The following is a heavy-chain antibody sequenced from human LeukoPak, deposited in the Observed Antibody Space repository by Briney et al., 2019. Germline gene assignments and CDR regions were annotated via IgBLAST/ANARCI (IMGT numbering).Heavy chain of an antibody. CDR1: GFTFDDYG. CDR3: ARVGPLLWFGGTPHDAFDI. J-gene: IGHJ3*02. CDR2: INWNGGST. D-gene: IGHD3-10*01. Sequence: GGSLRLSCAASGFTFDDYGMSWVRQAPGKGLEWVSGINWNGGSTGYADSVKGRFTISRDNAKNSLYLQMNSLRAEDTAVYYCARVGPLLWFGGTPHDAFDIWGQGTMVTVSS. V-gene: IGHV3-20*04.